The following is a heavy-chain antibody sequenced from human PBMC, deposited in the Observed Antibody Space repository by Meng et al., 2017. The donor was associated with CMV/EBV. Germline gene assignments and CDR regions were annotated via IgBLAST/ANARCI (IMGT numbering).Heavy chain of an antibody. D-gene: IGHD3-22*01. CDR1: GFTFSSYG. V-gene: IGHV3-30*02. J-gene: IGHJ6*02. Sequence: LSLSWAASGFTFSSYGMHWVRHAPGKGLGWVAFIRYDGSNKYYADSEKGRITISTDNPKNTLYLQMNRRRAEDTAVYYCAKRSNGYWDYYYYYGMDVWGQGTTVTVSS. CDR3: AKRSNGYWDYYYYYGMDV. CDR2: IRYDGSNK.